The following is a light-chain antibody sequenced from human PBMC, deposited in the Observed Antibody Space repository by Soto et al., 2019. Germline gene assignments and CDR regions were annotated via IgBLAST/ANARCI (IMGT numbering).Light chain of an antibody. Sequence: EIVLAQSPATPSFSPGEKATLSCRASQSISNYLAWYQHKPGQAPRLLISDVSNRATGIPARFTGSGSGTDFTLTISSLEPEDFAVYYCQQRSVWPLSFGGGTKVDIK. CDR2: DVS. CDR1: QSISNY. CDR3: QQRSVWPLS. J-gene: IGKJ4*01. V-gene: IGKV3-11*01.